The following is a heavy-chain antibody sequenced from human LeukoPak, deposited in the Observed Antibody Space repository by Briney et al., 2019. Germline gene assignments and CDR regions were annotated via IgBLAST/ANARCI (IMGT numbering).Heavy chain of an antibody. V-gene: IGHV3-13*01. Sequence: PGGSLRLSCAASGFTISDYDMHWVRQATGKSLEWVSVIGIAGDTYYVGSVKDRFTISREDAKNSLYLQMNSLRAGDTAVYYCARAVAGTFFDYWGRGTPVTASS. CDR3: ARAVAGTFFDY. J-gene: IGHJ4*02. CDR1: GFTISDYD. D-gene: IGHD6-19*01. CDR2: IGIAGDT.